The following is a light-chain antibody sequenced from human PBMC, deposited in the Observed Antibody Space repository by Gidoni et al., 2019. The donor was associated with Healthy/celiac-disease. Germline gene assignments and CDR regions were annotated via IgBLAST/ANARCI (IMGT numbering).Light chain of an antibody. J-gene: IGKJ4*01. Sequence: DIQMTQSPSSLSASVGDRVTITCRASQSISSYLNWYQQKPGKAHKLLIYAASSLHSGVPSRFSGSGSGTDFTLTISSLQPEDFATYYCQQSYSTPLTFGGGTKVEIK. CDR1: QSISSY. V-gene: IGKV1-39*01. CDR2: AAS. CDR3: QQSYSTPLT.